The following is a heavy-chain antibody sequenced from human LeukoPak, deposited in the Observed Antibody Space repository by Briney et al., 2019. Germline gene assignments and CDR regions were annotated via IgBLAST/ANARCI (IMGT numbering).Heavy chain of an antibody. J-gene: IGHJ3*02. Sequence: SETLSLTCTVSGGSISSSSYYWGWIRQPPGKGLEWIGSIYYSGSTYYNPSLKSRVTISVATSKNQFSLKLSSVTAADTAVYYCARRYYDSSGFDAFDIWGQGTMVTVSS. V-gene: IGHV4-39*01. CDR1: GGSISSSSYY. D-gene: IGHD3-22*01. CDR2: IYYSGST. CDR3: ARRYYDSSGFDAFDI.